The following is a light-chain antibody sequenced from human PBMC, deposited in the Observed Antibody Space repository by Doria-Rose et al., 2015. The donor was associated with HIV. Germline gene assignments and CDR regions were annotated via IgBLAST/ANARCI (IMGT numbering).Light chain of an antibody. CDR3: HQYSTSWT. Sequence: TQSPGTLPLSPGERATLSCRASQSFSSTYLAWYQQKPGQAPSLLIYDGSTRATGIPDRFSASGSGTDFTLTINRLEPEDFALYYCHQYSTSWTFGQGTKVEI. CDR1: QSFSSTY. V-gene: IGKV3-20*01. J-gene: IGKJ1*01. CDR2: DGS.